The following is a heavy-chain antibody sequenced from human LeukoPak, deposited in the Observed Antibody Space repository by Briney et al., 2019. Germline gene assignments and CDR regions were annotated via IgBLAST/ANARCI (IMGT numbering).Heavy chain of an antibody. CDR2: INSDGSST. J-gene: IGHJ6*02. V-gene: IGHV3-74*01. CDR3: ARDDGWELRYYGMDV. Sequence: GGSLRLSCAASGFTFSSYWMHWVRQAPGKGLVWVSRINSDGSSTSYADSVKGRFTISRDNAKNTLYLQMNSLRAEDTAVCYCARDDGWELRYYGMDVWGQGTTVTVSS. CDR1: GFTFSSYW. D-gene: IGHD1-26*01.